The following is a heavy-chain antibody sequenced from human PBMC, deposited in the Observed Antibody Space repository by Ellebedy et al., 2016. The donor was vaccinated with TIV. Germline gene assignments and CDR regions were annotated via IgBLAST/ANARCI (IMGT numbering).Heavy chain of an antibody. Sequence: GESLKISXAASGFTFGSFAMTWVRQAPGKGLEWVAGITGSDSSADYADSVKGRFTISRDNPKNTLYLQMNSLRAVDTAVYYCAKCRATTWYDWFDPWGQGTLVTVSS. D-gene: IGHD6-13*01. J-gene: IGHJ5*02. CDR3: AKCRATTWYDWFDP. CDR1: GFTFGSFA. V-gene: IGHV3-23*01. CDR2: ITGSDSSA.